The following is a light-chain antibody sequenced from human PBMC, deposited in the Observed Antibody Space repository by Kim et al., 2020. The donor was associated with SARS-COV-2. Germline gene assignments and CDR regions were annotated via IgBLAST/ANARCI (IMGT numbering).Light chain of an antibody. CDR3: HHYYNWPRT. CDR1: QSVSSQ. J-gene: IGKJ1*01. CDR2: NAS. V-gene: IGKV3-15*01. Sequence: GAPGERATLSGRASQSVSSQLAWYQQKPGQGPRLLIYNASTRATGITAGFSGSGSGTEFTLTISRLQSEDFAVYYCHHYYNWPRTFGQGTKVDIK.